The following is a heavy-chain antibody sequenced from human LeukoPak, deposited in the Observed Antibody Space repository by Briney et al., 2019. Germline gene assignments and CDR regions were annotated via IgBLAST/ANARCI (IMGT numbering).Heavy chain of an antibody. Sequence: GGSLRLTCAASGFTFSSYWMHWVRQAPGKGLMWVSRIKSDGSETSYADSVKGRFTISRDNARNTLYLQMNSLRPEDTAIYYCASDRVFYGLDVWGQGTTVTVSS. CDR2: IKSDGSET. V-gene: IGHV3-74*01. J-gene: IGHJ6*02. CDR1: GFTFSSYW. CDR3: ASDRVFYGLDV.